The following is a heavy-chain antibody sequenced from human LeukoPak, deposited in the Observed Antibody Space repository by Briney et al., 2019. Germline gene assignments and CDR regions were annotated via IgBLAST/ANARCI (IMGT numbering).Heavy chain of an antibody. CDR1: GAPISSTDYY. D-gene: IGHD3-16*01. CDR2: WYYTTST. J-gene: IGHJ6*02. CDR3: ARGPLGYVSAVARGYYYGMDV. V-gene: IGHV4-39*07. Sequence: SETLSLTCTVSGAPISSTDYYCAWIRQPPGKGLEWIASWYYTTSTSYNPSLKSRVTISVDTSKNQCSLKLSSVTAADTAVYYCARGPLGYVSAVARGYYYGMDVWGQGTTVTVSS.